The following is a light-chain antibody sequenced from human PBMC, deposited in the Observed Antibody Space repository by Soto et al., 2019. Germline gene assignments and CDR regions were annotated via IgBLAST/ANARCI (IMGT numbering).Light chain of an antibody. Sequence: QSALTQPASVSGSPGQSITISCTGTSSDVGSYNLVSWYQHHPGEAPKLMIYEASKRPSGVSNRFSGSKSGNTASLTISGLQAEDEADYYCCSYAGSTTFYVFGIGTKLTVL. CDR3: CSYAGSTTFYV. J-gene: IGLJ1*01. CDR1: SSDVGSYNL. CDR2: EAS. V-gene: IGLV2-23*01.